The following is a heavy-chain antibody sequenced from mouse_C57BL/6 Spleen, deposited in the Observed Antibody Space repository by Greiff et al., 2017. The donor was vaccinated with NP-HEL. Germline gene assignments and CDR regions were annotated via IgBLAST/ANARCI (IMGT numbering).Heavy chain of an antibody. D-gene: IGHD1-1*01. CDR3: TREGYYGSSPAWFAY. J-gene: IGHJ3*01. V-gene: IGHV5-9-1*02. Sequence: VQLKESGEGLVKPGGSLKLSCAASGFTFSSYAMSWVRQTPEKRLEWVAYISSGGDYIYYADTVKGRFTISRDNARNTLYLQMSSLKSEDTAMYYCTREGYYGSSPAWFAYWGQGTLVTVSA. CDR1: GFTFSSYA. CDR2: ISSGGDYI.